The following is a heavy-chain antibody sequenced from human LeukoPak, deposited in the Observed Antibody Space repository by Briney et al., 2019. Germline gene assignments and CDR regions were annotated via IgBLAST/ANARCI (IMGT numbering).Heavy chain of an antibody. V-gene: IGHV4-30-2*01. CDR3: ARAVVVVPSSIYYFDY. D-gene: IGHD2-2*01. CDR1: GGSISSGGYY. J-gene: IGHJ4*02. Sequence: SQTLSLTCTVSGGSISSGGYYWSWIRQPPGKVLEWIGSVFQSGSTYFNPSLKSRLTISLDRSKNQFSLRLSSVTAADSALYYCARAVVVVPSSIYYFDYWGQGTLVTVSS. CDR2: VFQSGST.